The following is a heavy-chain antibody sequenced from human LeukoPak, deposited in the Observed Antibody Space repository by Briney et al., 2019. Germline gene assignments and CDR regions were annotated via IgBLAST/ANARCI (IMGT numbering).Heavy chain of an antibody. CDR2: ISSSSSYI. Sequence: GGSLRLSCSASGFTFSSYSMNWGRQAPGKGLEWVSSISSSSSYIYYADSVKGRFTISRDNAKNSLYLQMNGLRAEDTAVYYCARVATMVRGVISRAFDIWGQGTMVTVSS. CDR3: ARVATMVRGVISRAFDI. CDR1: GFTFSSYS. D-gene: IGHD3-10*01. J-gene: IGHJ3*02. V-gene: IGHV3-21*01.